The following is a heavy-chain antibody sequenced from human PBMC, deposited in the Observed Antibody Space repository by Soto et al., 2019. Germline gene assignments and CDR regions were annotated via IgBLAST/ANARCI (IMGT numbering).Heavy chain of an antibody. CDR2: ISYSGST. CDR3: AREYTYGSNFFDC. V-gene: IGHV4-39*07. D-gene: IGHD5-18*01. Sequence: PSETLSLTCTVSGGSISSSSYYWGWIRQPPGKGLEWIGSISYSGSTYYNPSLKSRVIISVDTSKNQFSLNLTSVTAADTAVYYCAREYTYGSNFFDCWGQGALVTVSS. J-gene: IGHJ4*02. CDR1: GGSISSSSYY.